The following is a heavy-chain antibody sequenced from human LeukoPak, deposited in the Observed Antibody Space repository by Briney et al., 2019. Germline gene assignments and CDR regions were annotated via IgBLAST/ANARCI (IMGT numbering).Heavy chain of an antibody. CDR3: ASGNWNVENWFDP. D-gene: IGHD1-1*01. V-gene: IGHV1-46*01. CDR1: GYTFTSYY. CDR2: INPSGGST. J-gene: IGHJ5*02. Sequence: ASVKVSCKASGYTFTSYYMHWARQAPGQGLEWMGIINPSGGSTSYAQKFQGRVTMTRDESTSTAYMELSSLRSEDTAVYYCASGNWNVENWFDPWGQGTLVTVSS.